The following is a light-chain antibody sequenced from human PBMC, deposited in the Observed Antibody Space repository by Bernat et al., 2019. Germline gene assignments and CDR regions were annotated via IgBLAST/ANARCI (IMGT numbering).Light chain of an antibody. CDR2: EVT. CDR1: SSDVGSYNR. V-gene: IGLV2-18*02. J-gene: IGLJ3*02. CDR3: SSYTSTNTCV. Sequence: QSALTQPPSVSGSPGQSVTISCTGTSSDVGSYNRVSWYQQPPGTAPKLMIYEVTNRPSGVPDRFSGSKSANTASLTISGLQADDEADYYCSSYTSTNTCVFGGGTKLTVL.